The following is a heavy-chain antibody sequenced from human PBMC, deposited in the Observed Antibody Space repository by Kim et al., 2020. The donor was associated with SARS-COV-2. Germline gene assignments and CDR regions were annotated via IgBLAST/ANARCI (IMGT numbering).Heavy chain of an antibody. CDR1: GFTFSSYS. CDR2: ISSSSSYI. J-gene: IGHJ4*02. V-gene: IGHV3-21*01. CDR3: ARALTIFGGVGLDY. Sequence: GGSLRLSCAASGFTFSSYSMNWVRQAPGKGLEWVSSISSSSSYIYYADSVKGRFTISRDNAKNSLYLQMNSLRAEDTAVYYCARALTIFGGVGLDYWGQGTLVTVSS. D-gene: IGHD3-3*01.